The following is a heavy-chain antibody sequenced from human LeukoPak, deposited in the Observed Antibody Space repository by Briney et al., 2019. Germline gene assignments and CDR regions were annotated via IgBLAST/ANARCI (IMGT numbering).Heavy chain of an antibody. V-gene: IGHV4-34*01. J-gene: IGHJ6*02. CDR3: VRGKGKAGFGDNYYGLDV. D-gene: IGHD3-16*01. Sequence: SETLSLTCAVYVGSFSGYSWSWIRQSPEKGLEWIGEINDSGATNHNPSLMSRLTMSVDTSKNQFSLKLRSVTAADTAVYFCVRGKGKAGFGDNYYGLDVWGQGTTVTVSS. CDR1: VGSFSGYS. CDR2: INDSGAT.